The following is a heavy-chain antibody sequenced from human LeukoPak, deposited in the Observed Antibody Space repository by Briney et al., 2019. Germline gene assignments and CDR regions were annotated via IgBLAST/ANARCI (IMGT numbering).Heavy chain of an antibody. V-gene: IGHV4-59*08. D-gene: IGHD6-13*01. Sequence: PSETLSLTCTVSGGSISSYYWSWIRQPPGKGLEWIGYIYYSGSTNYNPSLKSRVTISVDTPKNQFSLKLSSVTAADTAVYYCARSYSRSDAFDIWGQGTMVTVSS. CDR3: ARSYSRSDAFDI. CDR2: IYYSGST. CDR1: GGSISSYY. J-gene: IGHJ3*02.